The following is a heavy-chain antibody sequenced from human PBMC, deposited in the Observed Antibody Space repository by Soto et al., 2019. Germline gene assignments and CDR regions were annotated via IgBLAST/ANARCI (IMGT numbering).Heavy chain of an antibody. Sequence: QVQLVQSGAEVKKPGASVKVSCKASGYTFTSYAMHWVRQAPGQRLEWMGWIHAGNGYTKYSQKFQGRVTITRDTSASTAYMGLSSLRPGDKAVYYCARDLACDVSSTRCYEDRPAVAANYYGMDVSGEATTVAVS. J-gene: IGHJ6*02. D-gene: IGHD2-2*01. CDR3: ARDLACDVSSTRCYEDRPAVAANYYGMDV. CDR2: IHAGNGYT. V-gene: IGHV1-3*01. CDR1: GYTFTSYA.